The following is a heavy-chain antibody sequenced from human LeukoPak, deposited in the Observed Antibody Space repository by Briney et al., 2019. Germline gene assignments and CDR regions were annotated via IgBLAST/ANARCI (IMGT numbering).Heavy chain of an antibody. CDR2: IYYSGST. CDR1: GGSISSGGYY. Sequence: SETLSLTCTVSGGSISSGGYYWSWIRQPPGKGLEWIGYIYYSGSTYYNPSLKSRVTISVDTSKNQFSLKLSSVTAADTAVYYCARLNGANAVYTQNDYWGQGTLVTVSS. J-gene: IGHJ4*02. D-gene: IGHD3-16*01. V-gene: IGHV4-30-4*08. CDR3: ARLNGANAVYTQNDY.